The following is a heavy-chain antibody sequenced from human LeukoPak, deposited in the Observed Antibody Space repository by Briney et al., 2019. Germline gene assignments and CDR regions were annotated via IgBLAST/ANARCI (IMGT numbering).Heavy chain of an antibody. CDR3: ARRRIQLWLKQGWFDP. V-gene: IGHV4-34*01. D-gene: IGHD5-18*01. J-gene: IGHJ5*02. CDR1: GGSFSGYY. CDR2: INHSGST. Sequence: PSETLSLTCAVYGGSFSGYYWSWIRQPPGKGLELIGEINHSGSTNYNPSLKSRVTISVDTSKNQFTLKLSSVTAADTAVYYCARRRIQLWLKQGWFDPWGQGTLVTVSS.